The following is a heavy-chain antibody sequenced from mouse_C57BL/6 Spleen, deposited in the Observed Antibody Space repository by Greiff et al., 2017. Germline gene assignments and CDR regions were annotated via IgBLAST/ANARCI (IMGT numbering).Heavy chain of an antibody. CDR1: GYSFTDYN. CDR2: INPNYGTT. J-gene: IGHJ2*01. Sequence: EVKLVESGPELVKPGASVKISCKASGYSFTDYNMNWVKQSNGKSLEWIGVINPNYGTTSYNQKFKGKATLTVDQSSSTAYMQLNSLTSEDSAVYYCARGYYGSNYFDYWGQGTTLTVSS. D-gene: IGHD1-1*01. V-gene: IGHV1-39*01. CDR3: ARGYYGSNYFDY.